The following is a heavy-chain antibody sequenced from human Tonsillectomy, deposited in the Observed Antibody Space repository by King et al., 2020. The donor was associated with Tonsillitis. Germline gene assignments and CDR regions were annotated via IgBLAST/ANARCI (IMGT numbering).Heavy chain of an antibody. CDR3: AREYSYGYPWYFDY. Sequence: LQLQESGPGLVKPSETLSLTCTVSGGSISSSSYYWGWIRQPPGKGLEWIGSIYYSGSTYYNPSLKSRVTISVDTSKNQFSLKLSSVTAADTAVYYCAREYSYGYPWYFDYWAREPWSPSPQ. D-gene: IGHD5-18*01. CDR2: IYYSGST. V-gene: IGHV4-39*02. CDR1: GGSISSSSYY. J-gene: IGHJ4*02.